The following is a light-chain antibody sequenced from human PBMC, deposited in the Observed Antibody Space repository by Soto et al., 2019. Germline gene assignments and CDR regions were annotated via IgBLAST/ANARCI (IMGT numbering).Light chain of an antibody. Sequence: DIQMTQSPSSLSASVGDRVTITCRASQTISTYLNWYQQNPGKAPKLLIYAASTLQSGVPSRFSGGGSGKEFTHTISSLQPEEFASDYGQQSQGIPYPFGQGPKLEIK. V-gene: IGKV1-39*01. J-gene: IGKJ2*01. CDR1: QTISTY. CDR3: QQSQGIPYP. CDR2: AAS.